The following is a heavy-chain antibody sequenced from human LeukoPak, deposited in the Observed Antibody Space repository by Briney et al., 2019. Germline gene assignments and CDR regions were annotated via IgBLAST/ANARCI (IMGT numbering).Heavy chain of an antibody. CDR1: GFTFSDYY. CDR3: VKHDYGGNLFDY. D-gene: IGHD4-23*01. V-gene: IGHV3-11*01. CDR2: ISSSGSTI. Sequence: GGSLRLSCAASGFTFSDYYMSWIRQAPGKGLEWVSYISSSGSTIYYADSVKGRFTISRDNAKNSLYLQMNSLRAEDTAVYYCVKHDYGGNLFDYWGQGTLVTVSS. J-gene: IGHJ4*02.